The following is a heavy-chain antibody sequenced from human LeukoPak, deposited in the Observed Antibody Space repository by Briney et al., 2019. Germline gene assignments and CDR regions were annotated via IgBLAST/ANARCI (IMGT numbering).Heavy chain of an antibody. V-gene: IGHV3-23*01. CDR1: GFTFSSYA. Sequence: GGSLRLSCTASGFTFSSYAMSWVRQAPGKGLEWVSAISGSGGSTYYADSVKGRFTISRDNSKNTLYLQMNSLRAEDTAVYYCAKDPLSCSSTSCYVIYYYYGMDVWGQGTTVTVSS. CDR2: ISGSGGST. J-gene: IGHJ6*02. CDR3: AKDPLSCSSTSCYVIYYYYGMDV. D-gene: IGHD2-2*01.